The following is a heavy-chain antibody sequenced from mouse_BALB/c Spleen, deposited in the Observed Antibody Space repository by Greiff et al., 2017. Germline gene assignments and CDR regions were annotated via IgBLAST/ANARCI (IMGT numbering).Heavy chain of an antibody. V-gene: IGHV7-3*02. CDR3: ARDTYSFDY. CDR2: IRNKANGYTT. Sequence: DVKLVESGGGLVQPGGSLRLSCATSGFTFTDYYMSWVRQPPGKALEWLGFIRNKANGYTTEYSASVKGRFTISRDNSQSILYLQMNTLRAEDSATYYCARDTYSFDYWGQGTTLTVSS. J-gene: IGHJ2*01. CDR1: GFTFTDYY.